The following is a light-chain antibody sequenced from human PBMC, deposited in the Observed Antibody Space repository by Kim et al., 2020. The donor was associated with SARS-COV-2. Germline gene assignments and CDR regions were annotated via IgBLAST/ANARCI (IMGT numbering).Light chain of an antibody. CDR1: QTINKW. CDR3: QQYFHYPLT. V-gene: IGKV1-5*03. J-gene: IGKJ4*01. Sequence: DIQMTQSPSTLSASVGDRVTITCRASQTINKWLAWYQQKPGKAPNFLMFEASVLESGVPSRFSGSGSGTEFTLTIDSLQPDDFATYYCQQYFHYPLTFGGGTKVDIK. CDR2: EAS.